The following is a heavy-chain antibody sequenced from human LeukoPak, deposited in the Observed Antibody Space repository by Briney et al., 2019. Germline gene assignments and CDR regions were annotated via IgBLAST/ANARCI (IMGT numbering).Heavy chain of an antibody. D-gene: IGHD1-1*01. J-gene: IGHJ4*02. CDR3: ARDRGATGTTKDY. CDR2: ISSSSSSI. CDR1: GFTFSSYS. Sequence: PGRSLRLSCAASGFTFSSYSLNWVRQAPGKGLEWVSSISSSSSSIYYADSVKGRFTISRDNAKTSLYLQMNSLRADDMAVYYCARDRGATGTTKDYWGQGTLVTVSS. V-gene: IGHV3-21*01.